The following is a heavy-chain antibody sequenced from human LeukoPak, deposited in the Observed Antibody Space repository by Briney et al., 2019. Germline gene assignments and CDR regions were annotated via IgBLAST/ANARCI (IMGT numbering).Heavy chain of an antibody. Sequence: ASVKVSCKASGYTFTAYYIHWLRLAPGQGPEWMGWIKPDSGSSHYAQKFQGRVTMTRDTSSNSAYMDLTSLKSDDTALYYCARARVPIAVAGLYYFDYWGQGALVTVSS. V-gene: IGHV1-2*02. CDR3: ARARVPIAVAGLYYFDY. CDR1: GYTFTAYY. J-gene: IGHJ4*02. D-gene: IGHD6-19*01. CDR2: IKPDSGSS.